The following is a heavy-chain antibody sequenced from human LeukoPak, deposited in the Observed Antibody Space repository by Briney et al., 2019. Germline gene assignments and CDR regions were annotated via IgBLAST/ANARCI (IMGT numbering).Heavy chain of an antibody. Sequence: SETLSLTRTVSGGSISSYYWNWIRQPPGKRLEWIGYIYYSGSTNYNPSLKSRVTISIDTSKNQFSLKLSSVTAADTAVYYCARGDGYYYFDYWGQGTLVTVSS. D-gene: IGHD5-24*01. J-gene: IGHJ4*02. V-gene: IGHV4-59*01. CDR2: IYYSGST. CDR1: GGSISSYY. CDR3: ARGDGYYYFDY.